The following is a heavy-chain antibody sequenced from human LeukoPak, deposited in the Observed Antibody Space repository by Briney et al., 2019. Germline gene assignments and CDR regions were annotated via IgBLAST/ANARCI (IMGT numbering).Heavy chain of an antibody. Sequence: ASVKVSCKASGFTFTDYFMHWVRQAPGQGLEWVGMIKPSDGSTRYAQRFQDRVTMTRDTSTPTLYMDLSSLRAEDTAVYYCATDRILNSGSYSGFDYWGQGTLVTVSS. J-gene: IGHJ4*02. CDR2: IKPSDGST. V-gene: IGHV1-46*01. D-gene: IGHD1-26*01. CDR1: GFTFTDYF. CDR3: ATDRILNSGSYSGFDY.